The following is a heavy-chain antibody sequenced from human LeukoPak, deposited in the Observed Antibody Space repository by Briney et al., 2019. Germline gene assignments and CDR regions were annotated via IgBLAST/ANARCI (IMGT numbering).Heavy chain of an antibody. J-gene: IGHJ6*03. CDR1: GFTFGSYS. Sequence: GRSLRLSCAASGFTFGSYSINWVRQAPGKGLEWVSYITRSSDVIYYADSVKGRFTVSRDNAGNSLFLQMNSLRAEDMAVYYCARVSLYHYYMDVWGKGTTVTVSS. CDR2: ITRSSDVI. V-gene: IGHV3-48*01. CDR3: ARVSLYHYYMDV.